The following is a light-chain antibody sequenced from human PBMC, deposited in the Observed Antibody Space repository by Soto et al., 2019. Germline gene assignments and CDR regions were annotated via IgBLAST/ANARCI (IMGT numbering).Light chain of an antibody. CDR2: GTS. V-gene: IGKV1-39*01. Sequence: EIQMTQSPASLSASVGERVTLTCRASHTIATYLNWYQQKAGKVPEVLIYGTSTLQPGVPSRFTGSGYGTDFTLTINYVQPEDFATYYCQQFYYYPHTFGQGTKLEVK. J-gene: IGKJ2*01. CDR3: QQFYYYPHT. CDR1: HTIATY.